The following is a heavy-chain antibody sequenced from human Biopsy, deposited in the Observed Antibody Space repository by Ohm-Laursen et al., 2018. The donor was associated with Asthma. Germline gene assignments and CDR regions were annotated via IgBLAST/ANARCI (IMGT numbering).Heavy chain of an antibody. D-gene: IGHD3-10*01. CDR3: ARGLDYSGRSGFDY. J-gene: IGHJ4*02. CDR1: GFTFRSYG. CDR2: MSYDGSIK. Sequence: SLRLSRAPSGFTFRSYGMYWVRQAPGKGLEWVALMSYDGSIKDYADSVKGRFTISRDNSMNTLYLHMNSLRVEDRAVYYCARGLDYSGRSGFDYWGQGTLVTVSS. V-gene: IGHV3-33*05.